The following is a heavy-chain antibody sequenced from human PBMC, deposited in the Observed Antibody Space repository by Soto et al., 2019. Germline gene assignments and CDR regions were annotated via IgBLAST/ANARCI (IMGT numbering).Heavy chain of an antibody. CDR3: ARALILTGYYIHDAFDI. CDR1: GGSISSYY. Sequence: QVQLQESGPGLVKPSETLSLTCTVSGGSISSYYWSWIRQPPGKGLEWIGYIYYSGSTNYNPSLTGRVTISVDTSKNQFSLKLSSVTAADTAVYSCARALILTGYYIHDAFDIWGQGTMVTVSS. J-gene: IGHJ3*02. CDR2: IYYSGST. D-gene: IGHD3-9*01. V-gene: IGHV4-59*01.